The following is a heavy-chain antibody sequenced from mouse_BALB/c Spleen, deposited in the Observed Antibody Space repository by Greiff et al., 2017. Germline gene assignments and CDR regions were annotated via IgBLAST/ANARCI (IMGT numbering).Heavy chain of an antibody. CDR1: GYSFTSYY. J-gene: IGHJ1*01. CDR3: ARGVTTVVNWYFDV. D-gene: IGHD1-1*01. CDR2: IFPGSGNT. V-gene: IGHV1-66*01. Sequence: VKLMESGPELVKPGASVKISCKASGYSFTSYYIHWVKQRPGQGLEWIGWIFPGSGNTKYNEKFKGKATLTADTSSSTAYMQLSSLTSEDSAVYFCARGVTTVVNWYFDVWGAGTTVTVSS.